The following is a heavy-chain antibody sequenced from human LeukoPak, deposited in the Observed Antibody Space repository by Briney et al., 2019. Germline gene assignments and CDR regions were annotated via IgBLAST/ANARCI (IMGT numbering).Heavy chain of an antibody. CDR3: ARRGTSSSWAHFDY. CDR2: IKQDGSEK. J-gene: IGHJ4*02. CDR1: GFTFSSYW. Sequence: PGGSLRLSCAASGFTFSSYWTTWVRQAPGKGLEWVAKIKQDGSEKYYVDSVKGRFTISRDNAKNSLYLQMNSLGAEDTAVYYCARRGTSSSWAHFDYWGQGTLVTVSS. D-gene: IGHD6-13*01. V-gene: IGHV3-7*05.